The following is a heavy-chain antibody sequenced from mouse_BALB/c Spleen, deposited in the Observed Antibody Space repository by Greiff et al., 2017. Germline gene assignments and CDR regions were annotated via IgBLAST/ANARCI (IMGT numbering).Heavy chain of an antibody. V-gene: IGHV1-69*01. CDR2: IDTSDSYT. J-gene: IGHJ3*01. CDR1: GYTFTDYW. D-gene: IGHD2-1*01. CDR3: ARSGNYGIPFAY. Sequence: VQLQQSGAELVMPGASVKMSCKASGYTFTDYWMHWVKQRPGQGLEWIGAIDTSDSYTSYNQKFKGKATLTVDESSSTAYMQLSSLTSEDSAVYYCARSGNYGIPFAYWGQGTLVTVSA.